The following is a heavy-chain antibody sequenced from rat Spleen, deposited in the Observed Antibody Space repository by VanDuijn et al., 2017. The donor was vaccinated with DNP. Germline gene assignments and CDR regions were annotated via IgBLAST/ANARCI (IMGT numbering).Heavy chain of an antibody. J-gene: IGHJ2*01. CDR1: GFTFSDYN. V-gene: IGHV5S10*01. D-gene: IGHD4-4*01. CDR3: ATGGVFTPFDY. Sequence: EVQLVESGGDLVQSGRSLKVSCAASGFTFSDYNMAWVRQSPKMGLEWVATIIYDGSGAFYRDSVTGRFTISRDNAKNTLYLQMNSLRSEDTATYYCATGGVFTPFDYWGQGVMVTVSS. CDR2: IIYDGSGA.